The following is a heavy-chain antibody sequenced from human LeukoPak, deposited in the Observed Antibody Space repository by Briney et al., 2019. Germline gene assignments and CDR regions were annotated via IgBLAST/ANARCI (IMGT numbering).Heavy chain of an antibody. CDR2: INRGSTAR. J-gene: IGHJ4*02. CDR3: ARDGSQEEYYHSGSYIMSDY. D-gene: IGHD3-10*01. Sequence: GGTLRLSCVASGFTFSTYSMNWVRQVPGKGLEWVSAINRGSTARLYADSVKRRFTIYRHNAKHSLHLQMNSMRAEDPDVYYCARDGSQEEYYHSGSYIMSDYWGQGTLVTVSS. CDR1: GFTFSTYS. V-gene: IGHV3-21*01.